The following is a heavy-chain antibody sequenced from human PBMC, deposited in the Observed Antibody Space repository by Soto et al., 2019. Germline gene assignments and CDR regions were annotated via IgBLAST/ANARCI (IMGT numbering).Heavy chain of an antibody. Sequence: QVQLVQSGAEVKKPGSSVKVSCKASGGTFSSYTISWVRQAPGQGLEWMGRIIPILGIANYAQKFKGRVTITADKSTSTAYMELSSLISEDTAVYYCARDLGGKGGTSDAFDIWGQGTMVTVSS. D-gene: IGHD2-15*01. CDR1: GGTFSSYT. CDR2: IIPILGIA. V-gene: IGHV1-69*08. J-gene: IGHJ3*02. CDR3: ARDLGGKGGTSDAFDI.